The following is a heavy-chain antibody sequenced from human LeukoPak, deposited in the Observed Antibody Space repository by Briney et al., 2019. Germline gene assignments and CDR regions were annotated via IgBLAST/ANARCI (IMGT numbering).Heavy chain of an antibody. CDR1: GFTFSSYW. Sequence: PGGSLRLSCAASGFTFSSYWMSWVRQAPGKGLEWVANIKQDGSEKYYVDSVKGRFTISRDNAKNSLYLQMNSLRAEDTAVYYCARVFWDYVWGSYFGYWGQGTLVTVSS. J-gene: IGHJ4*02. D-gene: IGHD3-16*01. CDR2: IKQDGSEK. CDR3: ARVFWDYVWGSYFGY. V-gene: IGHV3-7*01.